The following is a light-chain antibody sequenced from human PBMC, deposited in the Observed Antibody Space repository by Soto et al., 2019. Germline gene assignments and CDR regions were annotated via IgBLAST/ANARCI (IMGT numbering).Light chain of an antibody. Sequence: IVVSVSPGTLSLSKGERVTLSCRTSHSVNSHVAWYQQKPGQAPRLLLYGASTRATGIPVRFSGSGFGTEFTLTISSLQSEDFAVYYCQQYKNWPLFGQGTRLEIK. CDR3: QQYKNWPL. V-gene: IGKV3-15*01. CDR2: GAS. J-gene: IGKJ5*01. CDR1: HSVNSH.